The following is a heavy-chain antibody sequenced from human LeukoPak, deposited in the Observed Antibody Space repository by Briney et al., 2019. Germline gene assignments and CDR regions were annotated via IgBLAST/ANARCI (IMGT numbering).Heavy chain of an antibody. Sequence: SETLSLTCAVYGGSFSGYYWSWIRQPPGKGLEWIGEINHSGSTNYNPSLKSRVTISVDTSKNQFSLKLSSVTAADTAVYYCASFECYDFWSGQDHDAFDIWGQGTMVTVSS. CDR2: INHSGST. CDR3: ASFECYDFWSGQDHDAFDI. D-gene: IGHD3-3*01. CDR1: GGSFSGYY. J-gene: IGHJ3*02. V-gene: IGHV4-34*01.